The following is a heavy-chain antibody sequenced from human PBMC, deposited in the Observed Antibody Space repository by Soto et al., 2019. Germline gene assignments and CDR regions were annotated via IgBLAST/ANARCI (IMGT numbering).Heavy chain of an antibody. V-gene: IGHV4-31*03. CDR1: GGSISSGGYY. CDR3: ARATYGSGSYLYYFDY. J-gene: IGHJ4*02. Sequence: SETLSLTCTVSGGSISSGGYYWGWIRQHPGKGLEWIGYIYYSGSTYYNPSLKSRVTISVDTSKNQFSLKLSSVTAADTAVYYCARATYGSGSYLYYFDYWGQGTLVTVSS. CDR2: IYYSGST. D-gene: IGHD3-10*01.